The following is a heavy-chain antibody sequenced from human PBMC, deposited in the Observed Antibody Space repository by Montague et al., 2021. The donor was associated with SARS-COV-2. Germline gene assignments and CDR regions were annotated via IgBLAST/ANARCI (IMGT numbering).Heavy chain of an antibody. Sequence: SETLSLTCTVSGGSISSSSSYWGWIRQPPGMGLEWIGSIYYSGSTYYNPSLKSRITISVDTSKNQFSLRLTSVTAADTAVYYCARDIRIPMLIVILGYGMGVRGQGTTVTVSS. CDR3: ARDIRIPMLIVILGYGMGV. CDR1: GGSISSSSSY. J-gene: IGHJ6*02. CDR2: IYYSGST. D-gene: IGHD3-22*01. V-gene: IGHV4-39*07.